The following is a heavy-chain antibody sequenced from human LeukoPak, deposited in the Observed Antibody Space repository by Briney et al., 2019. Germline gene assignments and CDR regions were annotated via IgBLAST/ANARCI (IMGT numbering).Heavy chain of an antibody. J-gene: IGHJ4*02. CDR1: GGSFSGYY. D-gene: IGHD3-22*01. CDR3: ARAGDSSGYYFDY. V-gene: IGHV4-34*09. Sequence: PSETLSLTCAVYGGSFSGYYWSWIRQPPGKGLEWIGYIYYSGSTYYNPSLKSRVTISVDTSKNQFSLKLSSVTAADTAVYYCARAGDSSGYYFDYWGQGTLVTVSS. CDR2: IYYSGST.